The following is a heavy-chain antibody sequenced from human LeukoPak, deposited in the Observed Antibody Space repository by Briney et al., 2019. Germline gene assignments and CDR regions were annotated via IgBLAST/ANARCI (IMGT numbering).Heavy chain of an antibody. CDR2: IRYDGSNK. CDR1: GFTFSSYG. J-gene: IGHJ4*02. V-gene: IGHV3-30*02. CDR3: AKDGRVWFGEQYLYFDY. D-gene: IGHD3-10*01. Sequence: GGSLRLPCAASGFTFSSYGMHWVRQAPGKGLEWVAFIRYDGSNKYYADSVKGRFTISRDNSKNTLYLQMNSLRAEDTAVYYCAKDGRVWFGEQYLYFDYWGQGTLVTVSS.